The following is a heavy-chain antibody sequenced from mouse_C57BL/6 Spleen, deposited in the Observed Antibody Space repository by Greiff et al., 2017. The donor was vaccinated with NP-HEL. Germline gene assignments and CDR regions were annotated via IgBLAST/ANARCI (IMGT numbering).Heavy chain of an antibody. Sequence: VQLQQSVAELVRPGASVKLSCTASGSNIKNTYMHWVKQRPEQGLGWIGRIDPANGNTKYAPKFQGKATLTADTSSNTAYLQLSSLTSEDTAIYYCARNDGYPYAMDSWGQGTSVTVSS. D-gene: IGHD2-3*01. CDR1: GSNIKNTY. J-gene: IGHJ4*01. CDR2: IDPANGNT. CDR3: ARNDGYPYAMDS. V-gene: IGHV14-3*01.